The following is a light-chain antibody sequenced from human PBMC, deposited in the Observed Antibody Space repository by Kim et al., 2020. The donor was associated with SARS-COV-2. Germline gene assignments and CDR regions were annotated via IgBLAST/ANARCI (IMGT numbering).Light chain of an antibody. J-gene: IGLJ2*01. V-gene: IGLV3-1*01. CDR3: QVWDSSSDHPV. CDR1: ELGDKY. Sequence: SYELTQPPSVSVSPGQTASITCSGDELGDKYVFWYQQKPGQSPVLVIYQDIKRPSGIPERFSASNSGNTATLTISRVEAGDEADYYCQVWDSSSDHPVFGGGTQLTVL. CDR2: QDI.